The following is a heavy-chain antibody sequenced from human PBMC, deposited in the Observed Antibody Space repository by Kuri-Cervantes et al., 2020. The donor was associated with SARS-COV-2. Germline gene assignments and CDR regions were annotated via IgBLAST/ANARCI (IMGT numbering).Heavy chain of an antibody. CDR2: IKSKTGGGTT. CDR3: ARDGETFRLGGAFDI. CDR1: GFTFSDYY. J-gene: IGHJ3*02. Sequence: GGSLRLSCAASGFTFSDYYMSWIRQAPGKGLEWVGRIKSKTGGGTTDYAATVKGSFTISRDDSKNTLYLQMNSLKTEDTAIYYCARDGETFRLGGAFDIWGQGTMVTVSS. D-gene: IGHD3-3*01. V-gene: IGHV3-15*01.